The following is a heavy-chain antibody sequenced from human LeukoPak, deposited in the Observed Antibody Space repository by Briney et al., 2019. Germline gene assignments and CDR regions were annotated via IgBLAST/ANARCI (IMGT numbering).Heavy chain of an antibody. CDR2: IYYSGST. CDR1: GGSISSSSYY. V-gene: IGHV4-39*07. D-gene: IGHD2-21*01. J-gene: IGHJ4*02. CDR3: ARSLSMTPYSDY. Sequence: SETLSLTCTVSGGSISSSSYYWGWIRQPPAKGLEWIGSIYYSGSTYYNPSLKSRVTISVDTSKNQFSLKLSSVTAADTAVYYCARSLSMTPYSDYWGQGTLVTVSS.